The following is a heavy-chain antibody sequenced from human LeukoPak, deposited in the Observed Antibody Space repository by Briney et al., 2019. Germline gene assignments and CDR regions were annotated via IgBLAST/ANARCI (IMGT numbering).Heavy chain of an antibody. CDR3: ARSQRRSYYGMDV. Sequence: PGGSLRLSCAAPGFTFSDYYMSWIRQAPGKGLEWVSYISSSSSYTNYADSVKGRFTISRDNAKNSLYLQMNSLRAEDTAVYYCARSQRRSYYGMDVWGQGTTVTVSS. V-gene: IGHV3-11*03. CDR1: GFTFSDYY. D-gene: IGHD1-1*01. CDR2: ISSSSSYT. J-gene: IGHJ6*02.